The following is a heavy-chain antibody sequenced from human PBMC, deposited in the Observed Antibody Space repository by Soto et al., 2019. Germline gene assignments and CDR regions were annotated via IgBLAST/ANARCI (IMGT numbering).Heavy chain of an antibody. V-gene: IGHV1-46*01. Sequence: ASVKVSCKTSEYTFTSYYLHWVRQAPGQGLEWMGIINPRGGSTSYAQRFQGRVTMTRDTSTSTVYMELSSLRSGDTAVYYCAKGPYSSSNYFDYWGQGNLVTVSS. CDR1: EYTFTSYY. CDR2: INPRGGST. D-gene: IGHD6-6*01. CDR3: AKGPYSSSNYFDY. J-gene: IGHJ4*02.